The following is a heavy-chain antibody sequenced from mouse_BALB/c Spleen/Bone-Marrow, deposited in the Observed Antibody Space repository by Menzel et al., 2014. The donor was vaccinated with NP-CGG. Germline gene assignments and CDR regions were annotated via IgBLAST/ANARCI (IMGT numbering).Heavy chain of an antibody. CDR1: GYTFTSYW. D-gene: IGHD1-1*01. J-gene: IGHJ1*03. Sequence: VQLQQSGAELVKPGASVKLSCKASGYTFTSYWMHWVKQRPGQGLEWIGEINPSNGRTNYNEKFNSKATLTVDKSSRTASKQLSSLSSEASADYYCPPYYYGSSCGFYWYFDAWGTGTPDTVSS. V-gene: IGHV1S81*02. CDR2: INPSNGRT. CDR3: PPYYYGSSCGFYWYFDA.